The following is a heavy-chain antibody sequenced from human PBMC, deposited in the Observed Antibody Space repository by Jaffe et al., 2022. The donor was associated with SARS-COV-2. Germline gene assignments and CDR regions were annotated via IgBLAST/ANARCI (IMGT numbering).Heavy chain of an antibody. D-gene: IGHD2-15*01. CDR1: GGSISSGSHY. CDR3: AGLYCSGGRCYSNN. J-gene: IGHJ4*02. Sequence: QLQLQESGPGLVKPSETLSLTCTVSGGSISSGSHYWGWIRQPPGKGLEWIGNIYYTGSTYYNPSLKSRVTMSVDTSKNQFSLNLSSVTAADTAVYYCAGLYCSGGRCYSNNWGQGTLVAVSS. CDR2: IYYTGST. V-gene: IGHV4-39*01.